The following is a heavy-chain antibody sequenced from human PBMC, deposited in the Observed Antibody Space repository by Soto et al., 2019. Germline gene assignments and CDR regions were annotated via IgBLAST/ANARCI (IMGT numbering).Heavy chain of an antibody. CDR3: ARVRCSGGRCRDAYDI. J-gene: IGHJ3*02. CDR1: GFTFSTYW. CDR2: INSDGSST. Sequence: PGGSLRLSCAASGFTFSTYWMHWVRQAPGKGLVWVSRINSDGSSTSYADSVKGRFTISRDNAKNTLYLQMNSLRAEDTAMYYCARVRCSGGRCRDAYDIWGQGTMVTVSS. D-gene: IGHD2-15*01. V-gene: IGHV3-74*01.